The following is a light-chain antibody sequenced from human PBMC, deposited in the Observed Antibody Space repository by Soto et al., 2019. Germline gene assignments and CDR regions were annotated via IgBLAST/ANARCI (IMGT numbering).Light chain of an antibody. J-gene: IGKJ4*01. V-gene: IGKV2-28*01. CDR1: QSLLHSNGYNY. CDR2: LGS. CDR3: MQALQTPF. Sequence: VMTQSPLSLPVTPGEPASISCRSSQSLLHSNGYNYLDWYLQKPGQSPQLLIYLGSNRASGVPDRFSGSGSGTDFTLKISRVEAEDVGVYYCMQALQTPFFGGGTKVEIK.